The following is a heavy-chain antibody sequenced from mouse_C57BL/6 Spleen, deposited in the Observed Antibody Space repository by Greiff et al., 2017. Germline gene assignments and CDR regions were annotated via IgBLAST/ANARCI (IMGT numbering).Heavy chain of an antibody. Sequence: DVKLVESGGGLVKPGGSLKLSCAASGFTFSSYAMSWVRQTPEKRLEWVATISDGGSYTYYPDNVKGRFTISRDNAKNNLYLQMSHLKSEDTAMYYCARTRYGNPFDYWGQGTTLTVSS. V-gene: IGHV5-4*03. CDR3: ARTRYGNPFDY. CDR2: ISDGGSYT. J-gene: IGHJ2*01. CDR1: GFTFSSYA. D-gene: IGHD2-1*01.